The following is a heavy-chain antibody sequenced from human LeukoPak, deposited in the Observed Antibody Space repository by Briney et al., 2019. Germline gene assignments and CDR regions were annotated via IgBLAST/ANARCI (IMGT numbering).Heavy chain of an antibody. D-gene: IGHD1-26*01. Sequence: ASVKVSCKASGYTFTTYYIQWVGQAPGQGVEGMGMINPSGGSTSYEQKFQGRVTMTRDMSKSTVYMELSSLRSEDTAVYYCARDLSSGSYFSRALGYWGQGTLVTVSS. CDR3: ARDLSSGSYFSRALGY. CDR2: INPSGGST. CDR1: GYTFTTYY. V-gene: IGHV1-46*01. J-gene: IGHJ4*02.